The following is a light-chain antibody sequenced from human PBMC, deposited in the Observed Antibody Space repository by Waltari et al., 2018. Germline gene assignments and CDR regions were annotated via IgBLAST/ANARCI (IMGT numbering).Light chain of an antibody. CDR2: GKD. CDR3: NARDSSGNHLV. Sequence: SSELTQDPAVSVALGQTVRITCQGDSLRSYYASWYQQKPGQAPLLVIYGKDNRPSGIPDRCSCSRSGNTASLTITGAQAEDEADYDGNARDSSGNHLVFGGGTKLTVL. J-gene: IGLJ2*01. V-gene: IGLV3-19*01. CDR1: SLRSYY.